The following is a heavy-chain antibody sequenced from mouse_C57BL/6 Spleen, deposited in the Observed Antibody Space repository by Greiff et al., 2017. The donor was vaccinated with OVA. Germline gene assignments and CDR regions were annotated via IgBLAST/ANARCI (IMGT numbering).Heavy chain of an antibody. CDR3: ARMAYYSNYVDWYFDV. Sequence: QVQLQQPGAELVKPGASVKLSCKASGYTFTSYWMHWVKQRPGRGLEWIGRIDPNSGGTKYNEEFKSKATLTVDKPSSPAYMQLSSLTSEDSAVYYCARMAYYSNYVDWYFDVWGTGTTVTVSS. CDR2: IDPNSGGT. D-gene: IGHD2-5*01. J-gene: IGHJ1*03. V-gene: IGHV1-72*01. CDR1: GYTFTSYW.